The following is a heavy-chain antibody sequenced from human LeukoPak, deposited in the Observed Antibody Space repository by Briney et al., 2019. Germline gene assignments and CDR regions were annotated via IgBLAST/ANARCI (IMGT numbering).Heavy chain of an antibody. D-gene: IGHD4-17*01. CDR2: IIPIFGTA. J-gene: IGHJ4*02. Sequence: GASVKVSCKTSGSTFSSYAISWVRQAPGQGLEWMGGIIPIFGTANYAQKFQGRVTITADKYTSTAYMELSSLRTEDTAVYYCARDAMSSVTTSPYYLDYWGQGTLVTVSS. V-gene: IGHV1-69*06. CDR1: GSTFSSYA. CDR3: ARDAMSSVTTSPYYLDY.